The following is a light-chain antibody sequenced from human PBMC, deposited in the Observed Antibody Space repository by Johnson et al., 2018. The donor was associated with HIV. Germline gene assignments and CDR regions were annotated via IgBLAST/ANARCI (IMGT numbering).Light chain of an antibody. CDR3: GTWDSSLSAGYV. CDR1: SSNIGNNY. Sequence: QSVLTQPPSVSAAPGQKVTISCSGSSSNIGNNYVSWYQQLPGTAPKLLIYDNNKRPSGIPDRFSGSKSGTSATLGITGLQTGYEADYYCGTWDSSLSAGYVFGTWTKVTVL. CDR2: DNN. J-gene: IGLJ1*01. V-gene: IGLV1-51*01.